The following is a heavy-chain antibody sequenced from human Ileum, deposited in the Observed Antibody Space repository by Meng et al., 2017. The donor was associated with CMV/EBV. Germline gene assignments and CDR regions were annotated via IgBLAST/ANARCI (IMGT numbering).Heavy chain of an antibody. V-gene: IGHV4-31*02. Sequence: SIYSGDSYWTWVRQYPGEGLEWIGYIHYSGGTYSNPSLKGRVSVSLDTSKNQLSLRLTSVTAADTGIYYCARAKVELLTMIGAYLDHWGQGTLVTVSS. CDR3: ARAKVELLTMIGAYLDH. CDR1: SIYSGDSY. D-gene: IGHD3-22*01. CDR2: IHYSGGT. J-gene: IGHJ4*02.